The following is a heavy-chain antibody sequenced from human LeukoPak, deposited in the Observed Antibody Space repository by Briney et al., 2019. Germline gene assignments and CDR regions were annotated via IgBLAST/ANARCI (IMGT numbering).Heavy chain of an antibody. V-gene: IGHV3-30*02. CDR3: AKDEGYCSSTSCYTGDY. D-gene: IGHD2-2*02. J-gene: IGHJ4*02. CDR1: GFTFSSYG. Sequence: PGGSLRLSCAASGFTFSSYGMHWVRQAPGKGLEWVAFIRYDGSNKYYADSVKGRFTISRDNSKNTLYLQMNSLRAEDTAVYYCAKDEGYCSSTSCYTGDYWGQGTLVTVSS. CDR2: IRYDGSNK.